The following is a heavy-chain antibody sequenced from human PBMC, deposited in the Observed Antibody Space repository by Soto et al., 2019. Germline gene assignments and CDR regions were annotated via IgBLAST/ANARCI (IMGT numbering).Heavy chain of an antibody. CDR2: IYYSGST. CDR1: GGSISSGDYY. CDR3: ARTYYYDSSGYYVRVPYYFDY. V-gene: IGHV4-30-4*01. J-gene: IGHJ4*02. Sequence: PSETLSLTCTVSGGSISSGDYYWSWIRQPPGKGLEWIGYIYYSGSTYYNPSLKSRVTISVGTSKNQFSLKLSSVTAADTAVYYCARTYYYDSSGYYVRVPYYFDYWGQGTLVTVSS. D-gene: IGHD3-22*01.